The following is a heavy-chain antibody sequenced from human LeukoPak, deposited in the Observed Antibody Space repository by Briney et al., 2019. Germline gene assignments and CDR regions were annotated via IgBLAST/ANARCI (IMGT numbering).Heavy chain of an antibody. CDR1: GFTFSSYG. D-gene: IGHD3-3*01. V-gene: IGHV3-30*02. CDR2: IRYDGSNK. Sequence: GRSLRLSCAASGFTFSSYGMHWVRQAPGKGLEWVAFIRYDGSNKYYADSVKGRFTISRDNSKNTLYLQMNSLRAEDTAVYYCAKVVTIFGVVTPFDAFDIWGQGTMVTVSS. CDR3: AKVVTIFGVVTPFDAFDI. J-gene: IGHJ3*02.